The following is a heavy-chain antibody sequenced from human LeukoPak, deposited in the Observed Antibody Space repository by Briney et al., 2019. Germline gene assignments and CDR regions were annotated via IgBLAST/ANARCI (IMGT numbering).Heavy chain of an antibody. V-gene: IGHV4-34*12. D-gene: IGHD1-14*01. CDR3: AKEPDGIRFDP. Sequence: SETLSLTCAVYGQSVSGSRSYWAWIRQPPGKGLEWIGNVLLSGRTTYNPALESRVSISMDSSKNQFSLTLTSVTAADTAVYYCAKEPDGIRFDPWGQGTLVTVSS. CDR1: GQSVSGSRSY. J-gene: IGHJ5*02. CDR2: VLLSGRT.